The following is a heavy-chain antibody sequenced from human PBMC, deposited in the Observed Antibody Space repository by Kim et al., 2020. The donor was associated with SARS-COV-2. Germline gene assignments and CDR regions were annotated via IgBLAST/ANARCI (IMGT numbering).Heavy chain of an antibody. Sequence: SETLSLTCTVSGGSISSSSYYWGWIRQPPGKGLEWIGSIYYSGSTYYNPSLKSRVTISVDTSKNQFSLKLSSVTAADTAVYYCARHNYYGSGSYYRLYYYGMDVWGQGTTVTVSS. CDR3: ARHNYYGSGSYYRLYYYGMDV. CDR1: GGSISSSSYY. J-gene: IGHJ6*02. CDR2: IYYSGST. V-gene: IGHV4-39*01. D-gene: IGHD3-10*01.